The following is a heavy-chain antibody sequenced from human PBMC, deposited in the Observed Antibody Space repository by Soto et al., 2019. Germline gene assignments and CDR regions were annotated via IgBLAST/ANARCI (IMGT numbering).Heavy chain of an antibody. CDR2: ISAYNGNT. CDR1: GYTFTSYG. J-gene: IGHJ6*02. Sequence: ASVKVSCKASGYTFTSYGISWVRQAPGQGLEWMGWISAYNGNTNYAQKLQGRVTMTTDTSTSTAYMELRSLRSDDTAVYYCAREGIYSGYDFNYYGMDVWGQGTTVPVSS. V-gene: IGHV1-18*01. D-gene: IGHD5-12*01. CDR3: AREGIYSGYDFNYYGMDV.